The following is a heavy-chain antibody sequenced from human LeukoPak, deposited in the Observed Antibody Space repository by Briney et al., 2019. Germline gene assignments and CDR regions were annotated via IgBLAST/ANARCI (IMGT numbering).Heavy chain of an antibody. CDR2: ISSSGSTI. Sequence: GALRLSCAASGFTFSDYYMSWIRQAPGKGLEWVSYISSSGSTIYYADSVKGRFTISRDNAENSLYLQMNSLRAEDTAVYYCAKEGIAVATTGFDYWGQGTLVTVSS. J-gene: IGHJ4*02. D-gene: IGHD6-19*01. CDR3: AKEGIAVATTGFDY. V-gene: IGHV3-11*01. CDR1: GFTFSDYY.